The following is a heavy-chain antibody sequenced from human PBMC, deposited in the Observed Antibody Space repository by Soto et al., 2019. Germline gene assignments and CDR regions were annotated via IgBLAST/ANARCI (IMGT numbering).Heavy chain of an antibody. V-gene: IGHV1-18*01. Sequence: ASVKGSCKASGFTFTSYGISWGRQAPGQGVEGMGWISAYNGNTNYAQKLQGRVTMTTDTSTSTAYMELRSLRSDDTAVYYCARDGVDCSSTSCYRNLYFDYWGQGTLVTVSS. CDR2: ISAYNGNT. J-gene: IGHJ4*02. CDR1: GFTFTSYG. D-gene: IGHD2-2*02. CDR3: ARDGVDCSSTSCYRNLYFDY.